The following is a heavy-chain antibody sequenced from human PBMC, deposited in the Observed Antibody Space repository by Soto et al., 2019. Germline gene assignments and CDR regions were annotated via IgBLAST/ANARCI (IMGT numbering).Heavy chain of an antibody. J-gene: IGHJ6*02. CDR1: GFTFSDYY. D-gene: IGHD3-3*02. CDR3: ARDHFWSVPSLYGMDV. V-gene: IGHV3-11*05. Sequence: SLRLSYAASGFTFSDYYMSWIRQAPGKGLEWVSYYVDSVKGRFTISRDNAKNSLYLQMNSLRAEDTAVYYCARDHFWSVPSLYGMDVWGQGTTVTVSS.